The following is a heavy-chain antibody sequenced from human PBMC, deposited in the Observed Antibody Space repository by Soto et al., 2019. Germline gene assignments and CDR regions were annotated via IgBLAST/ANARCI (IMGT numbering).Heavy chain of an antibody. CDR2: IYWDDDK. D-gene: IGHD5-12*01. V-gene: IGHV2-5*02. CDR3: AHRGEVATIISDAFDI. Sequence: QITLKESGPTLVKPTQTLTLTCTFSGISLSTDAVGVAWIRQTPGKALEWLALIYWDDDKRYSPSLKSRLTIIKDTSKNQVVLTMTNMDPVDTATYYCAHRGEVATIISDAFDIWGPGTSVTVSS. J-gene: IGHJ3*02. CDR1: GISLSTDAVG.